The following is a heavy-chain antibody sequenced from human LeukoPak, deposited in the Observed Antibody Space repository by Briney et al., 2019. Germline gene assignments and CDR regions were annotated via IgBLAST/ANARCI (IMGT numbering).Heavy chain of an antibody. CDR3: ARFGYSAFDI. D-gene: IGHD5-18*01. V-gene: IGHV4-31*03. Sequence: PSETLSLTCTVSGGSIRSGGYYWSWIRQHPGKGLEWIGYIYYSGSTYYNPSLKSRVTISVDTPKNQFSLKLSSVTAADTAVYYCARFGYSAFDIWGQGTMVTVSS. CDR2: IYYSGST. J-gene: IGHJ3*02. CDR1: GGSIRSGGYY.